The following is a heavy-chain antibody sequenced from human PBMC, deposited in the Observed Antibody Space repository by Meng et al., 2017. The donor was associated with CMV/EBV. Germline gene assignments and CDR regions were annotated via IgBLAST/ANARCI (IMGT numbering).Heavy chain of an antibody. CDR2: INHSGST. V-gene: IGHV4-34*01. CDR3: ARESMVRGED. Sequence: QVQLPQGGAGLLKPSETLSLTCAVYGGSFSGYYWSWIRQPPGKGLEWIGEINHSGSTNYNPSLKSRVTISVDTSKNQFSLKLSSVTAADTAVYYCARESMVRGEDWGQGTLVTVSS. D-gene: IGHD3-10*01. J-gene: IGHJ4*02. CDR1: GGSFSGYY.